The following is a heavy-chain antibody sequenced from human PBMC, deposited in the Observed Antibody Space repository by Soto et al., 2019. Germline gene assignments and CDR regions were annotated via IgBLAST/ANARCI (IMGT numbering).Heavy chain of an antibody. J-gene: IGHJ4*02. V-gene: IGHV3-33*03. CDR3: ARWGCSGSNCNLNQRSFDL. CDR2: IWYDGSNK. D-gene: IGHD2-15*01. CDR1: GFIFNEYG. Sequence: QAQLVESGGGVVQPGRSLRLSCAASGFIFNEYGMHWVRKAPGKGLEWVAVIWYDGSNKYYADSVKGRFTFSRDNYKNTMSLQMNSLRAEDTVVYYCARWGCSGSNCNLNQRSFDLWGQGTLVTVSS.